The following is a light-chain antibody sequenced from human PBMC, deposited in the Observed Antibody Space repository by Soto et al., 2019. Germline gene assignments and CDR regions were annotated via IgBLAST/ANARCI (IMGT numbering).Light chain of an antibody. J-gene: IGKJ1*01. Sequence: EIVMTQSPATLSVSPGERATFSCRASQSVSSNLAWYQQKPGQAPRLLIYGASIRATGIPARFSGSGSGTEITLTVSRLQPEDFATYYCVQDHDGSWTFGPGTKVDIK. CDR3: VQDHDGSWT. V-gene: IGKV3-15*01. CDR2: GAS. CDR1: QSVSSN.